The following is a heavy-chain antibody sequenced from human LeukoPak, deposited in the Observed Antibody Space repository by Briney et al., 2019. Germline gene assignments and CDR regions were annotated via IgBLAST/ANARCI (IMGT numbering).Heavy chain of an antibody. CDR1: GFTFTSYW. CDR3: ARDQNYYEYLEH. D-gene: IGHD3-22*01. V-gene: IGHV3-7*04. J-gene: IGHJ4*02. Sequence: PGGSLRLSCAASGFTFTSYWMSWVRQAPGKGLEWVANIKGDESEKYYVDSVKGRFTISRDNAKTSLYLQMNSLREEDTAIYYCARDQNYYEYLEHWGQGTLVTVSS. CDR2: IKGDESEK.